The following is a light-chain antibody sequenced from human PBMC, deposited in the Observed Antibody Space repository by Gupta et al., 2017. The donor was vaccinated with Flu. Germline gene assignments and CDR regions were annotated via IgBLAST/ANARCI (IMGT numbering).Light chain of an antibody. V-gene: IGLV1-51*01. CDR2: DND. CDR3: GTWDSSLSAVV. CDR1: SSNIGNNY. J-gene: IGLJ2*01. Sequence: QSVLTQPPSVSAAPGQKVTISCSGSSSNIGNNYVSWHQHLQGTAPKLLIYDNDKRPSGIPDRFSGSRSGTSATLGITGLQTGDEADYYCGTWDSSLSAVVLGGGTKLTVL.